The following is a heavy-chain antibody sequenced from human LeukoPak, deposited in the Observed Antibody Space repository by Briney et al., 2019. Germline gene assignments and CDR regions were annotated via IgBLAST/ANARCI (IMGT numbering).Heavy chain of an antibody. CDR1: GYTFTGYY. D-gene: IGHD6-13*01. J-gene: IGHJ5*02. V-gene: IGHV1-2*02. CDR2: INPNSGGT. CDR3: ARAPLYSSSWYNWFDP. Sequence: GASVKVSCKASGYTFTGYYMHWVRQAPGQGLEWMGWINPNSGGTNYAQKFQGRVTMTRDTSISTAYMELSRLRSDDTAVYYCARAPLYSSSWYNWFDPWGQGTLVTVSS.